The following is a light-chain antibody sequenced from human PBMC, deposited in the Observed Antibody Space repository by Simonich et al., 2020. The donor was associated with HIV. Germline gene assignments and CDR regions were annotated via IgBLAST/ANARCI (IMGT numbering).Light chain of an antibody. J-gene: IGKJ3*01. CDR3: QKCNSAPFT. CDR2: AAS. V-gene: IGKV1-27*01. CDR1: PGISNY. Sequence: DIQMTQSPSSLSASVGDRVTITCRASPGISNYLAWYQQTPGRVPKLLIYAASTLQSGVPSRFSGSGSGTDFTLTISSLQPEDVATYYCQKCNSAPFTFGPGTKVDI.